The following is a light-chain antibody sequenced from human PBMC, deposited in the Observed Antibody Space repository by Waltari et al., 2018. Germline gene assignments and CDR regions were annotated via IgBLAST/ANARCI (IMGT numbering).Light chain of an antibody. CDR1: QSVTSSY. Sequence: EIVLTQSPGTLSLSPGDRATLSCRASQSVTSSYLAWYQQKPGQAPRLLIYGASSRATGIPDRFSGSGSGTDFTLTISRLEPEDFAVYYCQQYGGSPLYTFGQGTKLEIK. V-gene: IGKV3-20*01. J-gene: IGKJ2*01. CDR3: QQYGGSPLYT. CDR2: GAS.